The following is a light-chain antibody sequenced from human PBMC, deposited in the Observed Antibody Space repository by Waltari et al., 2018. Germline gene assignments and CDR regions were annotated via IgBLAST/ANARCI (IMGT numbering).Light chain of an antibody. CDR3: QQRAVWPPN. V-gene: IGKV3-11*01. CDR2: DAS. Sequence: VVLTQSPATLSLSAGEGATLSCRASQNINTSLAWYQQKPGQAPRLRIYDASNRATGVPVRFSGGGSGTDFTLTISSLEAEDLAVYYCQQRAVWPPNFGGGNKVEIK. CDR1: QNINTS. J-gene: IGKJ4*01.